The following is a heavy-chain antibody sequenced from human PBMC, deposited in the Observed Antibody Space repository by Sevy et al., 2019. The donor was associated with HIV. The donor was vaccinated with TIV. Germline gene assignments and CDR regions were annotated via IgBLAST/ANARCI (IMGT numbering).Heavy chain of an antibody. J-gene: IGHJ6*03. CDR1: GFTFSDYY. V-gene: IGHV3-11*04. CDR3: ARGTTVTTYNYYYYHYMDV. Sequence: GGSLRLSCAASGFTFSDYYMSWIRQAPGKGLEWVSYISSSGSTIYYADSVKGRFTISRDNAKNSLYLQMNSLRAEDTAVYYCARGTTVTTYNYYYYHYMDVWGKGTTVTVSS. CDR2: ISSSGSTI. D-gene: IGHD4-17*01.